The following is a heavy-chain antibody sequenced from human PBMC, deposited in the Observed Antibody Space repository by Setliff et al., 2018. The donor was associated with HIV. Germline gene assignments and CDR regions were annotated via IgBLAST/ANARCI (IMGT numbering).Heavy chain of an antibody. CDR2: INPSGGSA. V-gene: IGHV1-46*01. Sequence: ASVKVSCKASGYTFTRNQIHWARQAPGQGLEWMGIINPSGGSAAYAEKFRGRVTMTSDTSTNTVYVELRSLRSEETAVFYCARDGGDGSGYYYANYWGQGTLVTVSS. D-gene: IGHD3-22*01. CDR1: GYTFTRNQ. J-gene: IGHJ4*02. CDR3: ARDGGDGSGYYYANY.